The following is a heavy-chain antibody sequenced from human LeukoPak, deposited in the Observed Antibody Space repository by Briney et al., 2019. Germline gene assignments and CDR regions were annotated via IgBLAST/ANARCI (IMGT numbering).Heavy chain of an antibody. CDR2: ISAYNGNT. CDR3: ARDLTTIVVAPGY. Sequence: ASVKVSCKASGYSFNSQGMNWVRQAPGQGLEWMGWISAYNGNTNYAQKLQGRVTMTTDTSTSTAYMELRSLRSDDTAVYYCARDLTTIVVAPGYWGQGTLVTVSS. J-gene: IGHJ4*02. V-gene: IGHV1-18*01. CDR1: GYSFNSQG. D-gene: IGHD3-22*01.